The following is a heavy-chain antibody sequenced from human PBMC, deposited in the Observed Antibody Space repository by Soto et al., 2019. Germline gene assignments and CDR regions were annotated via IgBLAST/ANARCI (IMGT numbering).Heavy chain of an antibody. CDR2: IYHSGST. J-gene: IGHJ3*02. CDR3: ARRNLGATPDAFDI. V-gene: IGHV4-38-2*01. Sequence: LSLTCAVSGYSISSGYYWGWIRQPPGKGLEWIGSIYHSGSTYYNPSLKSRVTISVDTSKNQFSLKLSSVTAADTAVYYCARRNLGATPDAFDIWGQGTMVTVSS. CDR1: GYSISSGYY. D-gene: IGHD1-26*01.